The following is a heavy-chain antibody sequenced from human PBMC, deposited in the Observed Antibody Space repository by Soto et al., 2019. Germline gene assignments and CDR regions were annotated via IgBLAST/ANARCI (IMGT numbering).Heavy chain of an antibody. V-gene: IGHV3-74*01. D-gene: IGHD1-26*01. J-gene: IGHJ4*02. CDR3: ARGASGSPLHFDS. Sequence: GGSLRLSCAASGFTFSSYWMHWVRQAPGKGLVWVSRINNGGSSTTYADSVEGRFTISRDNAKNTLYLQMNSLRAEDTAVYYCARGASGSPLHFDSWGQGTLVTVSS. CDR1: GFTFSSYW. CDR2: INNGGSST.